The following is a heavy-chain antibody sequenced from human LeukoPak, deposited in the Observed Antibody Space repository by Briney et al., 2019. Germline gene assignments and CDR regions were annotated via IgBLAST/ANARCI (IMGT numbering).Heavy chain of an antibody. CDR1: GGSIRSDY. CDR2: IHYSGST. J-gene: IGHJ4*02. V-gene: IGHV4-59*01. Sequence: SETLSLTCTVSGGSIRSDYWSWVRQPPGKGLEWIGYIHYSGSTNYNASLKSRVTMSVDMSKNQFSLKLTSVTAADTAVYYCARLGRKTSVVPPDFDCWGQGTPVTVSS. D-gene: IGHD4-23*01. CDR3: ARLGRKTSVVPPDFDC.